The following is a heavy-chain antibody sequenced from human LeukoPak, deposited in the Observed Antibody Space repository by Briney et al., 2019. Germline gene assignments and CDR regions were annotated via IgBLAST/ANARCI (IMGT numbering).Heavy chain of an antibody. CDR2: ISDSGST. V-gene: IGHV4-59*03. CDR1: GASMNGHY. Sequence: PSETLSLTCNVSGASMNGHYWTWIRLSPGKGLEWIGYISDSGSTNYNPSLKSRVIMAVEASKTEFSLRLNSVTVAGPAVYYCAYVFRGAVTSNWFDPWGQGTLVTVSS. J-gene: IGHJ5*02. D-gene: IGHD3-16*01. CDR3: AYVFRGAVTSNWFDP.